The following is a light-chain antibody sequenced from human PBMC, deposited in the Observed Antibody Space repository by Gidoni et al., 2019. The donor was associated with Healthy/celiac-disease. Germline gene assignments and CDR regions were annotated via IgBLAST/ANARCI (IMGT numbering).Light chain of an antibody. V-gene: IGLV3-19*01. CDR2: GKN. CDR1: SLRSYY. Sequence: SSELTQDPAVSVALGQTVRITCQGDSLRSYYASWYQQKPGQAPVLFIYGKNNRPSGIPDRFSGSSSGNTASLTITGAQAEDEADYYCNSRDSSGNPPMVFGGGTKLTVL. J-gene: IGLJ2*01. CDR3: NSRDSSGNPPMV.